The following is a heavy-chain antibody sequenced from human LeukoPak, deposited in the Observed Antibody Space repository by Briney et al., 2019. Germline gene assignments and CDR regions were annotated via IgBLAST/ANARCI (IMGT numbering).Heavy chain of an antibody. CDR3: EIEGIVSDQLLEDDY. V-gene: IGHV1-69*04. D-gene: IGHD2-2*01. CDR2: IIPILGIA. CDR1: GGTFSSYT. Sequence: SVKVSCKASGGTFSSYTISWVRQAPGQGLEWMGRIIPILGIANYAQKFQGRVTITADESTSTAYSELSSPRSADKHAYYFEIEGIVSDQLLEDDYWGQGTLVSVPS. J-gene: IGHJ4*02.